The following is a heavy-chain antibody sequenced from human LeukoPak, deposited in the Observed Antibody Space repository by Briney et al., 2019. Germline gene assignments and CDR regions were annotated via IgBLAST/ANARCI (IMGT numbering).Heavy chain of an antibody. CDR2: IFYSGTT. J-gene: IGHJ4*02. CDR1: GGSISSGTYH. CDR3: AGSGSSIFFDF. Sequence: SETLSLTCTVSGGSISSGTYHWSWIRQYPGKGLEWIGHIFYSGTTYYSPSLKSRVAISADMSKNQFSLKLNSVTAADTAVYYCAGSGSSIFFDFWGQGTLVTVSS. V-gene: IGHV4-31*03. D-gene: IGHD3-10*01.